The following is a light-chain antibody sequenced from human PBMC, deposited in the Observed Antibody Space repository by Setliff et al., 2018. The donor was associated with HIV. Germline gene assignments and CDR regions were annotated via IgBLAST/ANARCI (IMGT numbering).Light chain of an antibody. CDR2: EVS. J-gene: IGLJ1*01. CDR1: SSDVGFFNY. CDR3: SSSTTGSNFV. V-gene: IGLV2-14*01. Sequence: QSALTQPRSVSGSRGQSVTISCTGTSSDVGFFNYVSWYQQHPGKAPKLMIYEVSNRPSGVSSRFSGSKSGNTASLTISGLQAEDEADYYCSSSTTGSNFVFGTGTKVTVL.